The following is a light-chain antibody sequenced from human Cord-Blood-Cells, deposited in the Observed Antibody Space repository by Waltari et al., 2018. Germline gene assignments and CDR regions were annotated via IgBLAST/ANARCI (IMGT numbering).Light chain of an antibody. CDR1: SLRSYY. CDR2: GKN. Sequence: SSELTQDPAVSVALGQTVRITCQGDSLRSYYASGYQQKPGKAPVLVIYGKNNRPSGIPDRFSGSSSGNTASLTITGAQAEDEADYYCNSRDSRVFGGGTKLTVL. CDR3: NSRDSRV. V-gene: IGLV3-19*01. J-gene: IGLJ2*01.